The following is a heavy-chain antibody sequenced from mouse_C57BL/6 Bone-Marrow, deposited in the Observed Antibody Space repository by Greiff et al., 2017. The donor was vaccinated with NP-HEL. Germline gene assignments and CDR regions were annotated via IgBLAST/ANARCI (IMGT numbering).Heavy chain of an antibody. CDR1: GYTFPSYW. CDR3: ARGGFAY. V-gene: IGHV1-72*01. J-gene: IGHJ3*01. Sequence: QVQLQQPGAELVKPGASVKLSCKASGYTFPSYWLHLVKQRPVRCLELLGRIAPYSGGTKYNEKFKSKATLTVDKPSSTAYMQLSSLTSEDSAVYYCARGGFAYWGQGTLVTVSA. CDR2: IAPYSGGT.